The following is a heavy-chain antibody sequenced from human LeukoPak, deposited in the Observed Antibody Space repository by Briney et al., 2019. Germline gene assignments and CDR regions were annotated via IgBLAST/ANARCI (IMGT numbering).Heavy chain of an antibody. CDR1: GYSFTIYY. V-gene: IGHV1-2*02. CDR2: INPNSGGT. D-gene: IGHD3-3*01. Sequence: GASVKVSCKASGYSFTIYYMHWVRQAPGQGLEWMGWINPNSGGTNYAQKFQGRVTMTRDTSISTAYMELSRLRSDDTAVYYCARGSPRITIFGVVIPYYFDYWGQGTLVTVSS. J-gene: IGHJ4*02. CDR3: ARGSPRITIFGVVIPYYFDY.